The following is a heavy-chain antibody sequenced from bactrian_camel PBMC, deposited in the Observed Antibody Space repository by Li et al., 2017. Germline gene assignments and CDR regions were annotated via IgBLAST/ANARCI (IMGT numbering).Heavy chain of an antibody. Sequence: HVQLVESGGGLVQPGGSLRLSCAASGFIFSNYWMYWVRQAPGKGREWVASIDSGGSTTYYANSVKGRFTISQDSARITAYLQMVSLKPEDTAVYYCVPVALEERDGIVSCARWSQGTQVTVS. D-gene: IGHD1*01. V-gene: IGHV3S1*01. J-gene: IGHJ4*01. CDR2: IDSGGSTT. CDR1: GFIFSNYW.